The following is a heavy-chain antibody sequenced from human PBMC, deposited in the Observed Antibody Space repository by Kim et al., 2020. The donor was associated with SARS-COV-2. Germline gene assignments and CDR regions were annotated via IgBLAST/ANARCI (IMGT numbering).Heavy chain of an antibody. V-gene: IGHV3-74*01. CDR1: GFTFSSYW. CDR3: ARGEIFSSSGLDYYGMDV. D-gene: IGHD6-19*01. Sequence: GGSLRLSCADSGFTFSSYWMHWVRQAPGKGLVWVSRINSDGSSTSYADSVKGRFTISRDNAKNTLYLQMNSLRAEDTALYYCARGEIFSSSGLDYYGMDVWGQGTTVTVSS. J-gene: IGHJ6*02. CDR2: INSDGSST.